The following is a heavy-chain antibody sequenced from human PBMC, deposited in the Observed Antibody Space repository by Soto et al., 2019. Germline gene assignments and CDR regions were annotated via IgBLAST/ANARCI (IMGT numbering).Heavy chain of an antibody. Sequence: LPNAASGFNIISHDSSCIRKKQGKGLEWVSVIYSGGSTYYADSVKGRFTISRDNSKNTLYLQMNSLRAEDTAVYYCARELVRGTYYYYGMDVWGQGTTVTVSS. CDR2: IYSGGST. V-gene: IGHV3-53*01. CDR1: GFNIISHD. J-gene: IGHJ6*02. CDR3: ARELVRGTYYYYGMDV. D-gene: IGHD3-10*01.